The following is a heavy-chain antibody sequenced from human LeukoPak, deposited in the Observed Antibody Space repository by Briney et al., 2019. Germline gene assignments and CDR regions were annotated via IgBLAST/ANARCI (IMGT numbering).Heavy chain of an antibody. V-gene: IGHV4-30-4*07. Sequence: SETLSLTCAVSGGSISSGGYSWSWIRQPPGTGLEWIGYIYYSGSTYYNPSLKSRVTISVDTSKNQFSLKLSSVTAADTAVYYCARGFYDILTGYYYNAFDIWGQGTMVTVSS. CDR3: ARGFYDILTGYYYNAFDI. J-gene: IGHJ3*02. CDR1: GGSISSGGYS. D-gene: IGHD3-9*01. CDR2: IYYSGST.